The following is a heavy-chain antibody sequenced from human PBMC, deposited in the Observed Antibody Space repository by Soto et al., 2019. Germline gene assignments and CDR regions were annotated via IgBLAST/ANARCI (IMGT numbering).Heavy chain of an antibody. CDR1: GFTFSDYY. CDR2: ISSSGSTI. D-gene: IGHD3-22*01. J-gene: IGHJ4*02. CDR3: ARDHYYDSSGYYGSFDY. V-gene: IGHV3-11*01. Sequence: QVQLVESGGGLVKPGGSLRLSCAASGFTFSDYYMSWIRQAPGKGLEWVSYISSSGSTIYYADSVKGRFTISRDNAKNLXYLQMNSLRAEDTAVYYCARDHYYDSSGYYGSFDYWGQGTLVTVSS.